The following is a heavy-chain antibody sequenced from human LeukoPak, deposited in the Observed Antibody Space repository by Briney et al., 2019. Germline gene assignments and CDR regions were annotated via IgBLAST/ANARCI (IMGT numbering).Heavy chain of an antibody. V-gene: IGHV3-20*04. Sequence: GSLRLSCAASGFTFADYCMSWVRHAPGEGLEWVSGIYWYGDRTGYADSVKGRFTIARDNAKDSLYLQMNSLRAEDTALYYWARGLYTFFFDCWGQGTLVTVSS. CDR2: IYWYGDRT. CDR1: GFTFADYC. J-gene: IGHJ4*02. D-gene: IGHD2/OR15-2a*01. CDR3: ARGLYTFFFDC.